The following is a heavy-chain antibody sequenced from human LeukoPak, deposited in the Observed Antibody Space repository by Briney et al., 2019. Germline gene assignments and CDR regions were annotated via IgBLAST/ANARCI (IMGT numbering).Heavy chain of an antibody. Sequence: PGESLRLSCAASGFTFSSYWMHWVRQAPGKGLVWVSRINTDGSSVTYAEFVKGRFTISRDNAKNTLYLQMNSLRAEDTAVYYCLRTTLGPAGAIDYWVQGTLVAVSS. CDR3: LRTTLGPAGAIDY. D-gene: IGHD2-2*01. CDR2: INTDGSSV. CDR1: GFTFSSYW. V-gene: IGHV3-74*01. J-gene: IGHJ4*02.